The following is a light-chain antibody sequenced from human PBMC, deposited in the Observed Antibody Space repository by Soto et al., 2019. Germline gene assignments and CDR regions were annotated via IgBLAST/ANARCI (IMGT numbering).Light chain of an antibody. V-gene: IGKV3-11*01. CDR1: QSVSSY. CDR2: DAS. CDR3: QQRSNWWT. Sequence: EIVLTQSPATLSLSPGERATLSCRASQSVSSYLAWYQQKPGQAPRLLIYDASNRATGIPARFSRSGSGTDFTLTISSLEPEDFAVYYCQQRSNWWTFGQGTKVEIK. J-gene: IGKJ1*01.